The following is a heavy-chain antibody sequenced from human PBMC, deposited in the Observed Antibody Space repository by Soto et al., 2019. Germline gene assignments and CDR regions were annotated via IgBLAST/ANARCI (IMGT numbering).Heavy chain of an antibody. J-gene: IGHJ4*02. V-gene: IGHV1-8*01. CDR2: MNANSGNT. Sequence: QVQLVQSGAEVKKPGASVKVSCKASGYTFTSYDINWVRQATGKGLEWMGWMNANSGNTGYAQKFQGRVTMTRNTSINTAYMELSSLRAEDTAVYYCARSTTPQFGYWGQGTLVTVSS. CDR3: ARSTTPQFGY. D-gene: IGHD1-1*01. CDR1: GYTFTSYD.